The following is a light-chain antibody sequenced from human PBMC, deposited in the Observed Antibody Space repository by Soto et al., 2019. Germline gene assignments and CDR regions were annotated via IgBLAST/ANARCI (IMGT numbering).Light chain of an antibody. V-gene: IGLV1-44*01. CDR1: SSNIGSNT. CDR3: AAWDGSLNGGV. J-gene: IGLJ2*01. Sequence: QSVLTQPPSASGTPGQRVTISCSGSSSNIGSNTVNWHQQLPGTAPKLLIYSNNQRPSGVPDRFSGSKSGTPASLAISVLQSEDEADYYCAAWDGSLNGGVFGGGTKLTVL. CDR2: SNN.